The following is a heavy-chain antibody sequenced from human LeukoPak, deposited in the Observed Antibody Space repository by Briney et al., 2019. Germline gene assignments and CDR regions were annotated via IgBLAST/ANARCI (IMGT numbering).Heavy chain of an antibody. CDR1: GDSISSSSFY. J-gene: IGHJ4*02. CDR2: IYYSGST. V-gene: IGHV4-39*01. D-gene: IGHD6-13*01. Sequence: PSETLSLTCTVSGDSISSSSFYWGWTRQPPGKGLEWIGSIYYSGSTYYDPSLKSRVTISVGTSKNQFSLKLSSVTAADTAVYYCARLRGYTSSARGYVEYWGQGTLVTVSS. CDR3: ARLRGYTSSARGYVEY.